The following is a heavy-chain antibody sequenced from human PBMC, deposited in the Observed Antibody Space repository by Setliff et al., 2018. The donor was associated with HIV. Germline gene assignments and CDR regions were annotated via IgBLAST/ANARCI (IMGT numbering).Heavy chain of an antibody. V-gene: IGHV3-7*01. CDR2: IKQDRSDM. CDR3: ATQTGFYNSHWYDY. CDR1: GLPFYNYW. J-gene: IGHJ4*02. Sequence: PGGSLRLSCVASGLPFYNYWMTWLRRAPGRGLEWVANIKQDRSDMHYIESMKGRFTIFRDNAKNSVFLQMNSMRAEDTGVYYCATQTGFYNSHWYDYWGQGTMVTVSS. D-gene: IGHD6-13*01.